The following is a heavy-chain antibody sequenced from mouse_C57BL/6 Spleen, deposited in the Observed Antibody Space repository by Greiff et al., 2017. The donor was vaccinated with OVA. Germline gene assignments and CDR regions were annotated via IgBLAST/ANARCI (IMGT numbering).Heavy chain of an antibody. Sequence: QVQLKQPGAELVKPGASVKVSCKASGYTFTSYWMHWVKQRPGQGLEWIGRIHPSDSDTNYNQKFKGKATLTVDKSSSTAYMQLSSLTSEDSAVYFCAMEYGNYEYFDVWGKGTTVTVSS. J-gene: IGHJ1*03. CDR1: GYTFTSYW. CDR2: IHPSDSDT. CDR3: AMEYGNYEYFDV. D-gene: IGHD2-1*01. V-gene: IGHV1-74*01.